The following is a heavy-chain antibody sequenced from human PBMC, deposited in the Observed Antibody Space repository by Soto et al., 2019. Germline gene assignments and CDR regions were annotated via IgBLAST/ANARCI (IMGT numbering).Heavy chain of an antibody. CDR2: ISDSGATT. V-gene: IGHV3-23*01. CDR1: GFTFSNYA. CDR3: AKEDTSSGSLDY. Sequence: PGGSLRLSCTTSGFTFSNYAMSWVRQPPGKGLEWASTISDSGATTYYADSVRGRFTISRDNSKNTLYLQMKSLRAEDSASYYCAKEDTSSGSLDYWGQGALVTVSS. D-gene: IGHD6-19*01. J-gene: IGHJ4*02.